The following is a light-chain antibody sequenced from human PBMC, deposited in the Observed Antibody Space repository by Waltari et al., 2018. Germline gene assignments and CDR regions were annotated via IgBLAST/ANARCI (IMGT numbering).Light chain of an antibody. CDR3: QQYHSYSPYT. J-gene: IGKJ2*01. CDR1: QTISIY. CDR2: KAS. Sequence: DIQMTQSPSILSASVGDRVTITCRASQTISIYLAWYQQKPGKAPKLLIYKASTLESGVPSRFSGSGSGTEFPLTISSLQPDDFATYYCQQYHSYSPYTFGQGTTLDIK. V-gene: IGKV1-5*03.